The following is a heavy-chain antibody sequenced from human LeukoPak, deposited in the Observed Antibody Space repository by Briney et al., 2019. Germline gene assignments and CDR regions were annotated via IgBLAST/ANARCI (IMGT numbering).Heavy chain of an antibody. Sequence: SETLPLTCTVSGGSISSYYWSWIRQPPGKGLEWIGYIYYSGSTNYNPSLKSRVTISVDTSKNQFSLKLSSVTAADTAVYYCARRPTTPGYCSGGSCYSFSWFDPWGQGTLVTVSS. CDR2: IYYSGST. CDR1: GGSISSYY. J-gene: IGHJ5*02. CDR3: ARRPTTPGYCSGGSCYSFSWFDP. D-gene: IGHD2-15*01. V-gene: IGHV4-59*08.